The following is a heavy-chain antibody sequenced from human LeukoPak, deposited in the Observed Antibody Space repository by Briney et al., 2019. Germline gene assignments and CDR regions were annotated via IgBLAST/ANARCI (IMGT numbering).Heavy chain of an antibody. J-gene: IGHJ4*01. CDR2: IWYDGSNK. D-gene: IGHD1/OR15-1a*01. CDR1: GFTFRDYA. CDR3: ARGVGTMGGRPDY. V-gene: IGHV3-33*01. Sequence: GGSLRLSCVGSGFTFRDYAMRWVRQAPDRGLEWVASIWYDGSNKYYADSVTGRFTISRDNSKNTVYLQMNSQRVEDTAIYCCARGVGTMGGRPDYWGQGSQVTVSS.